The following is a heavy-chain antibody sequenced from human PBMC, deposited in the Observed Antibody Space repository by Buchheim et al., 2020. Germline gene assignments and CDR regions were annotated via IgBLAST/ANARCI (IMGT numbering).Heavy chain of an antibody. V-gene: IGHV4-4*07. J-gene: IGHJ4*02. Sequence: QVQLQESGPGLVKPSETLSLTCTVSGGSISSYYWSWIRQPAGKGLEWFGRIYTSGSTNYNPSLQIRFTLSVDTSKNPFSLKLSSVTAADTAVYYCARGAYDFWSGYSLFDYWGQGTL. CDR3: ARGAYDFWSGYSLFDY. CDR1: GGSISSYY. CDR2: IYTSGST. D-gene: IGHD3-3*01.